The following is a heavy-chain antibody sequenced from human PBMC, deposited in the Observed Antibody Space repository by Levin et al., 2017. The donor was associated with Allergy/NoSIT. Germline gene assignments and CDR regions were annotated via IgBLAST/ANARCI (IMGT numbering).Heavy chain of an antibody. D-gene: IGHD2-2*01. CDR1: GYTFTGYY. CDR2: INPNSGGT. Sequence: GESLKISCKASGYTFTGYYMHWVRQAPGQGLEWMGRINPNSGGTNYAQKFQGRVTMTRDTSISTAYMELSRLRSDDTAVYYCARGKIVVVPAARGWADYWGQGTLVTVSS. J-gene: IGHJ4*02. V-gene: IGHV1-2*06. CDR3: ARGKIVVVPAARGWADY.